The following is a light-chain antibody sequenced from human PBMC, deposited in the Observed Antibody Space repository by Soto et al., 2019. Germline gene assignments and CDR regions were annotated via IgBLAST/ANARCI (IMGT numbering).Light chain of an antibody. CDR2: DVS. CDR1: SSDVGAYTF. J-gene: IGLJ1*01. V-gene: IGLV2-14*03. Sequence: QSALTQPASVSGSPGQSITISCTGTSSDVGAYTFVSWYQQHPDKVPKLMIFDVSSRPSGVSARFSGSKSGNTASLTISGLQPEDEADYYCSSYTRSSTHVFGSGTKVTVL. CDR3: SSYTRSSTHV.